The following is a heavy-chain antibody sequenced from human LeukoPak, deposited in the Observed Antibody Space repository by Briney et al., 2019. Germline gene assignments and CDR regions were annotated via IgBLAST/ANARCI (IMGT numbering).Heavy chain of an antibody. V-gene: IGHV3-15*01. J-gene: IGHJ4*02. CDR2: IRSKTDGGTT. D-gene: IGHD3-9*01. Sequence: GGSLRLSCAASGFTFSNAWMTWVRQAPGKGLEWVGRIRSKTDGGTTDYAAPVKGRFTVSRDDSKNTLYLQMDSLKTEDTAVYYRTSVLLTGGRLQDDYWGQGTLVTVSS. CDR1: GFTFSNAW. CDR3: TSVLLTGGRLQDDY.